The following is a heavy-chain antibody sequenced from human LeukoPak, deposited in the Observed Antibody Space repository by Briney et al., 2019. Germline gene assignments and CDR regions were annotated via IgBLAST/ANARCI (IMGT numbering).Heavy chain of an antibody. Sequence: ASVKVSCKASGGTFSSYAISWVRQAPGQGLEWMGGIIPIFGTANYAQKFQGRVTITADESTSTAYMELSSLRPEDTAVYYCARVSNYYYYYYMDVWGKGTTVTVSS. CDR3: ARVSNYYYYYYMDV. CDR1: GGTFSSYA. J-gene: IGHJ6*03. V-gene: IGHV1-69*13. CDR2: IIPIFGTA. D-gene: IGHD4-11*01.